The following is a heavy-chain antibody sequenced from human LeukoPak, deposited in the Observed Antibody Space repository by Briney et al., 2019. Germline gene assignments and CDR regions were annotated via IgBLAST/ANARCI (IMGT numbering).Heavy chain of an antibody. CDR1: GFTFSTYA. Sequence: GGSLRLSCAASGFTFSTYAMHWVRQAPGKGLEWVAVISYDGSSKYYADSVKGRFTISRDNSKNTLYLQMTSLRAEDTAVYYCARVNFAAAAMDVWGKGTTVTVSS. V-gene: IGHV3-30*04. CDR2: ISYDGSSK. D-gene: IGHD6-13*01. J-gene: IGHJ6*04. CDR3: ARVNFAAAAMDV.